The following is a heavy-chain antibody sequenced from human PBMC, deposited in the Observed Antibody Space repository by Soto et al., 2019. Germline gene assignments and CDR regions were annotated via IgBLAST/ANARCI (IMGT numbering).Heavy chain of an antibody. D-gene: IGHD2-15*01. J-gene: IGHJ1*01. CDR1: GFTFSSYA. Sequence: GGSLRLSCSASGFTFSSYAMHWVRKAQGKGLEYVSAMSSNGGSTNYADSVKCRFTISRDNSKNKLYLHMSSLRAEDTAVFYCVKVVVFGANSHFHHWGQGTLVTVSS. CDR3: VKVVVFGANSHFHH. V-gene: IGHV3-64D*09. CDR2: MSSNGGST.